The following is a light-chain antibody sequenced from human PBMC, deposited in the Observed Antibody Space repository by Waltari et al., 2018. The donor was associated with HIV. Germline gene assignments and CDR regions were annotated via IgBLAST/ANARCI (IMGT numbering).Light chain of an antibody. CDR3: QQYGTSPT. CDR2: GAS. Sequence: EIVLTQSPGTLSLSPGDRATLFCRASQNVDSNYIAWYQHKSGQPPRLLISGASSRATCIPDKFGGSGSGTYFTLTINELAPEDFAMYYCQQYGTSPTFGQGTKVEI. CDR1: QNVDSNY. J-gene: IGKJ1*01. V-gene: IGKV3-20*01.